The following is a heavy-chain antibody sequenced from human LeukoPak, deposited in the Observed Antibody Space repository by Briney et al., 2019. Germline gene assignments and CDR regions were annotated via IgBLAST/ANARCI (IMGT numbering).Heavy chain of an antibody. D-gene: IGHD3-9*01. CDR1: GGSFSGYY. CDR2: INHSGST. J-gene: IGHJ5*02. Sequence: PSETLSLTCAVCGGSFSGYYWSWIRQPPGKGLEWIGEINHSGSTNYNPSLKSRVTISVDTSKNQFSLKLSSVTAADTAVYYCAREFWYYDILTGYPVPSQFDPWGQGTLVTVSS. CDR3: AREFWYYDILTGYPVPSQFDP. V-gene: IGHV4-34*01.